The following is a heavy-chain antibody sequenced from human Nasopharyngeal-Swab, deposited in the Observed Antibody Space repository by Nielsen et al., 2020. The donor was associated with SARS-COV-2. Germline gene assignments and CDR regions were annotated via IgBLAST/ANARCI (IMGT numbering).Heavy chain of an antibody. Sequence: SETLSLTCTVSGGSISSYYWSWIRQPPGKGLEWIGYIYYSGSTNYNPSLKSRVTISVDTSKNQFSLKLSSVTAADTAVYYCARHAARPVGQQLDDWGQGTLVTVSS. J-gene: IGHJ4*02. CDR2: IYYSGST. CDR1: GGSISSYY. D-gene: IGHD6-13*01. V-gene: IGHV4-59*08. CDR3: ARHAARPVGQQLDD.